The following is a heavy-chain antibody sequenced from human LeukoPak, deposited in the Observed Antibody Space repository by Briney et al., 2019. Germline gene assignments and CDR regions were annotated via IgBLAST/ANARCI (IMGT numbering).Heavy chain of an antibody. CDR1: GFTFSSYS. V-gene: IGHV3-48*04. CDR3: AELGITMIGGV. D-gene: IGHD3-10*02. J-gene: IGHJ6*04. CDR2: ISSSGSTI. Sequence: HPGGSLRLFCAASGFTFSSYSMIWVRQAPGKGLEWVSYISSSGSTIYYADAVKGRFTISRDNDKNLLYLQMNSLRAEDTAVYYCAELGITMIGGVWGKGTTVTISS.